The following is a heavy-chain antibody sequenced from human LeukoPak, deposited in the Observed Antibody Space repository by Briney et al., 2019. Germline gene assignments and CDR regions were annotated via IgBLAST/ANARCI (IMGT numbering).Heavy chain of an antibody. D-gene: IGHD3-3*01. CDR2: IYYSGST. J-gene: IGHJ6*02. Sequence: SETLSLTCTVSGGSISSGDYYWSWIRQPPGKGLEWIGYIYYSGSTYYNPSLKSRVTISVDTSKSQFSLKLSSVTAADTAVYYCARDPYYDFWSGSTYYGMDVWGQGTTVTVSS. CDR3: ARDPYYDFWSGSTYYGMDV. CDR1: GGSISSGDYY. V-gene: IGHV4-30-4*01.